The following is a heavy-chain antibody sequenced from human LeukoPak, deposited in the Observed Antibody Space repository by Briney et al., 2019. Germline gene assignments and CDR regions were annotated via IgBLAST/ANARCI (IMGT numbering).Heavy chain of an antibody. Sequence: SVKVSCKASGGTFSSYAISWVRQAPGHGLEGMGGIIPIFGTANYAQKFQGRVTITADESTSTAYMKLSSLRSEDTAVYYCARGLTYYDSWSGSNGFDPWGQGTLVTVSS. J-gene: IGHJ5*02. CDR1: GGTFSSYA. D-gene: IGHD3-3*01. CDR3: ARGLTYYDSWSGSNGFDP. CDR2: IIPIFGTA. V-gene: IGHV1-69*13.